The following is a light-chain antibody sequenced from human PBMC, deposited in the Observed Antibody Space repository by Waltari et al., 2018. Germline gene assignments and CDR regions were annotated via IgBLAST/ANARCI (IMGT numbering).Light chain of an antibody. J-gene: IGLJ3*02. V-gene: IGLV2-18*02. CDR1: SSDIGSYNR. Sequence: QSALTQPPSVSGSPGQSVTISCTGTSSDIGSYNRVSWYQQLPGTAPNPMIGEVSNRPSGVPDRFSGSKSGNTASLTISGLQAEDEADYYCSSYTSVSTWVFGGGTKLTVL. CDR2: EVS. CDR3: SSYTSVSTWV.